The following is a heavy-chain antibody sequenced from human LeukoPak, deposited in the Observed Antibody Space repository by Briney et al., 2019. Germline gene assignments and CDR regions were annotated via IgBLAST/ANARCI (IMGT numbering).Heavy chain of an antibody. D-gene: IGHD4-17*01. CDR3: ATDYGDWTPFDY. J-gene: IGHJ4*02. CDR1: GYTFTGYY. CDR2: INPNSGGT. Sequence: ASVKVSCKASGYTFTGYYMHWVRQAPGQGLEWMGWINPNSGGTNYAQKFQGRVTMTRDTSTSTVYMELSSLRSEDTAVYYCATDYGDWTPFDYWGQGTLVTVSS. V-gene: IGHV1-2*02.